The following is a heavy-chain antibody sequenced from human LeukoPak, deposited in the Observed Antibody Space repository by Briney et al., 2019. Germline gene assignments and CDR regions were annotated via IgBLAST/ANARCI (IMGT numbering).Heavy chain of an antibody. CDR2: INPNSGGT. Sequence: ASVKVSCKASGYTSTGYYMHWVRQAPGQGLEWMGWINPNSGGTNYAQKFQGRVTMTRDTSISTAYMELSRLRSDDTAVYYCARGELLWYYFDYWGQGTLVTVSS. V-gene: IGHV1-2*02. CDR3: ARGELLWYYFDY. D-gene: IGHD3-10*01. J-gene: IGHJ4*02. CDR1: GYTSTGYY.